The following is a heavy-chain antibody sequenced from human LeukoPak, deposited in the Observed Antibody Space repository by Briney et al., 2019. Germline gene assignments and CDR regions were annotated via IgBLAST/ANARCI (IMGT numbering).Heavy chain of an antibody. CDR2: IYYSGST. D-gene: IGHD3/OR15-3a*01. Sequence: PSETLSLTCTVSGGSISGYYWSWMRQPPGKGLEWIGYIYYSGSTNYNPSLKSRVTISVDTFKNQCSLKLSSVTAADTAVYYCARARSDLFDYWGQGTLVTVSS. V-gene: IGHV4-59*01. CDR3: ARARSDLFDY. J-gene: IGHJ4*02. CDR1: GGSISGYY.